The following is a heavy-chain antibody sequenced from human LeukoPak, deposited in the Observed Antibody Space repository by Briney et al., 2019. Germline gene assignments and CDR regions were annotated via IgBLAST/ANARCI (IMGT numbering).Heavy chain of an antibody. CDR2: ISGSGGST. Sequence: GGSLRLSCAASGFTFSSYAMSWVRQAPGKGLEWVSAISGSGGSTYYADSVKGRFTISRDNSKNTLYLQMNSLRAEDTAVYYCAKDRLSSYYDSSGYDALDIWGQGTMVTVSS. CDR3: AKDRLSSYYDSSGYDALDI. V-gene: IGHV3-23*01. J-gene: IGHJ3*02. D-gene: IGHD3-22*01. CDR1: GFTFSSYA.